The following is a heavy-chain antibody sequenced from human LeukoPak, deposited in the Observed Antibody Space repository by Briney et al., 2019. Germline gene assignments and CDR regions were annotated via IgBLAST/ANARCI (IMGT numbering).Heavy chain of an antibody. CDR2: ISSSSSYI. J-gene: IGHJ4*02. Sequence: PGGSLRLSCAASGFTFSSYAMSWVRQAPGKGLEWVSSISSSSSYIYYADSVKGRFTISRDNAKNSLYLQMNSLRAEDTAVYYCARISAGSFDYWGQGTLVTVSS. CDR3: ARISAGSFDY. D-gene: IGHD3-10*01. V-gene: IGHV3-21*01. CDR1: GFTFSSYA.